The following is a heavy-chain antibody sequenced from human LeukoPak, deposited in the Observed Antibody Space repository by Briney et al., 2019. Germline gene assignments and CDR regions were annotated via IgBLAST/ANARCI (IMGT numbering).Heavy chain of an antibody. Sequence: PSQTLSLTCAVSGGSISSGGYPWSWIRQPPGKGLEWIGYIYHSGSTYYNPSLKSRVTISVDRSKNQFSLKLSSVTAADTAVYYCARGSSGGIDYWGQGTLVTVSS. J-gene: IGHJ4*02. CDR3: ARGSSGGIDY. D-gene: IGHD6-6*01. V-gene: IGHV4-30-2*01. CDR2: IYHSGST. CDR1: GGSISSGGYP.